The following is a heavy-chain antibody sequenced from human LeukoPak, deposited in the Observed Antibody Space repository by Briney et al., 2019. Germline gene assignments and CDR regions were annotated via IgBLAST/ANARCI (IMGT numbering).Heavy chain of an antibody. J-gene: IGHJ4*02. CDR3: ARGGVGTTVSHC. CDR1: GYTFTGYY. CDR2: INPNSGGT. D-gene: IGHD1-26*01. V-gene: IGHV1-2*02. Sequence: ASVKVSCKTSGYTFTGYYMNWVRQAPGQGLEWMGWINPNSGGTNYAQKIQGRVTMTRDTSVSTAYMELRRLRSDDTAVYYCARGGVGTTVSHCWGQGTLVTVSS.